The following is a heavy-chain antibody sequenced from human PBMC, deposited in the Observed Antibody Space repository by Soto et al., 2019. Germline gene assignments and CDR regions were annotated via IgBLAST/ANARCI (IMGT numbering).Heavy chain of an antibody. Sequence: EVQLVESGGGLVKPGGSLRLSCAASGFTFSNAWMNWVRQAPGKGLEWVGRIKSKTDGGTTDYAAPVKGRFTISRDDSKNTLYLQMNSLKTDDTAVYYCTTTSSSWTLDFDYWGQGTLVTVSS. CDR1: GFTFSNAW. D-gene: IGHD6-13*01. J-gene: IGHJ4*02. CDR3: TTTSSSWTLDFDY. CDR2: IKSKTDGGTT. V-gene: IGHV3-15*07.